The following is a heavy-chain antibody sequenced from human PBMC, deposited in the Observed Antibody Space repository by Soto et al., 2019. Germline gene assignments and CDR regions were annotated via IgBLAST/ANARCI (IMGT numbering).Heavy chain of an antibody. D-gene: IGHD3-3*01. Sequence: PGESLKISCKGSGYSFTSYWISWVRQMRGKGLEWMGRIDPSDSYTNYSPSFQGHVTISADKSISTAYLQWSSLKASDTAMYYCARHSVDFWGGRHWFDPWGQGTLVTVSS. CDR2: IDPSDSYT. J-gene: IGHJ5*02. CDR3: ARHSVDFWGGRHWFDP. V-gene: IGHV5-10-1*01. CDR1: GYSFTSYW.